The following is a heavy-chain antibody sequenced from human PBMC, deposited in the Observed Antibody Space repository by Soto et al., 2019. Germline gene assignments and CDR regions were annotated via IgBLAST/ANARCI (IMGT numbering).Heavy chain of an antibody. V-gene: IGHV6-1*01. CDR2: TYYRSKGYN. Sequence: QVQLQQSGPRLVKPSQTLSLACAISGDSVSSNSVAWNWIRQSPSRGLEWLGRTYYRSKGYNDYTVSVESRISINPDTSKHQFSRQLNSVIPEGTAVYYCVRRLGNSWLDYWGQGTLVTVSS. J-gene: IGHJ4*02. CDR1: GDSVSSNSVA. D-gene: IGHD6-13*01. CDR3: VRRLGNSWLDY.